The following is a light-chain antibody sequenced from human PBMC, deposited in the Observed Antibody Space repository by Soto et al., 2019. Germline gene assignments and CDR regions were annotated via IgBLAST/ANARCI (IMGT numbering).Light chain of an antibody. Sequence: EIVLTQSPGTLSLTPGERATLSCRASQSVSSTYLAWYQQKPGQAPRLLIDGASSRATGIPDRFSGSGSGTDFPLTNSRLEAENFAVYYCQQYVRSPWTFGQGTKVEIK. V-gene: IGKV3-20*01. CDR1: QSVSSTY. CDR2: GAS. CDR3: QQYVRSPWT. J-gene: IGKJ1*01.